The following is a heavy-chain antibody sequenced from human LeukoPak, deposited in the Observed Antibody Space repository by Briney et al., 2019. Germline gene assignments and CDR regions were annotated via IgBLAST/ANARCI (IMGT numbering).Heavy chain of an antibody. Sequence: SQTLSLTCTVSGGSISSHYWRWIRQPPGKGLEWNGYIYYKGSNNYNPFLKNRVTISVDTSKNQFSLKLSSVTAADTAVYYCARGQWELLDYGGQGTLVTVSA. D-gene: IGHD1-26*01. CDR3: ARGQWELLDY. V-gene: IGHV4-59*11. CDR2: IYYKGSN. J-gene: IGHJ4*02. CDR1: GGSISSHY.